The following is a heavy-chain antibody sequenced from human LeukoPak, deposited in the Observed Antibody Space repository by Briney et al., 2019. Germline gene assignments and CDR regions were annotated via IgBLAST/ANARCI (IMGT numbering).Heavy chain of an antibody. CDR3: ASHSSGSYYVGAFDY. CDR2: IYTSGST. J-gene: IGHJ4*02. Sequence: PSETLSLTCTVSGGSISSYYWSWIRQAAGKGLEWIGRIYTSGSTNYNPSLKSRVTMSVDTSKNQFSLKLSSVTAADTAVYYCASHSSGSYYVGAFDYWGQGTLVTVSS. V-gene: IGHV4-4*07. CDR1: GGSISSYY. D-gene: IGHD1-26*01.